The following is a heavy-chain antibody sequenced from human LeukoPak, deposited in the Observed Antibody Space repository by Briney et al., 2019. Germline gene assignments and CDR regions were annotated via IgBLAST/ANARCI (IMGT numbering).Heavy chain of an antibody. V-gene: IGHV4-39*01. D-gene: IGHD3-10*01. CDR3: ARGAMVRGVRKTSYSWFDP. Sequence: SETLSLTCTVSGGSISSSSYYWGWIRQPPGKGLEWIGSIYYSGSTYYNPSLKSRVTISVDTSKNQFSLKLSSVTAADTAVYYCARGAMVRGVRKTSYSWFDPWGQGTLVTVSS. J-gene: IGHJ5*02. CDR1: GGSISSSSYY. CDR2: IYYSGST.